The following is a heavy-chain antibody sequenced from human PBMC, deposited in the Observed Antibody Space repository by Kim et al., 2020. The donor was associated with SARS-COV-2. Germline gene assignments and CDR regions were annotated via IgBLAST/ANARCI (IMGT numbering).Heavy chain of an antibody. J-gene: IGHJ4*02. CDR3: ARLGGILWEPLDY. D-gene: IGHD1-26*01. CDR1: GGSISSSSYY. V-gene: IGHV4-39*01. Sequence: SETLSLTCTVSGGSISSSSYYWGWIRQPPGKGLEWIGSIYYSGSTYYNPSLKSRVTISVDTSKNQFSLKLSSVTAADTAVYYCARLGGILWEPLDYWGQGTLVTVSS. CDR2: IYYSGST.